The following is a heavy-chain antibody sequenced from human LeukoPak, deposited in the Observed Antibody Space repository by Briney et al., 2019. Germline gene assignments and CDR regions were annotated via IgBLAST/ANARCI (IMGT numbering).Heavy chain of an antibody. CDR1: GYTFTGYY. D-gene: IGHD2-8*01. CDR3: ARYGDCSNGVCYFDY. V-gene: IGHV1-2*02. Sequence: AASVKVSCKASGYTFTGYYVHWVRQAPGQGLEWMGWINPKSGGTNYAQKFQGRVTMTRDTSINTAYMELSRLRSDDTAVYYCARYGDCSNGVCYFDYWGQGTLVTVSS. J-gene: IGHJ4*02. CDR2: INPKSGGT.